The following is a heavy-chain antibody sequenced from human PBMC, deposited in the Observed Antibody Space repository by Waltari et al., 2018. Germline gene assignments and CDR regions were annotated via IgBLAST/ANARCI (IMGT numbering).Heavy chain of an antibody. Sequence: QVQLVQSGAEVKKPGSSVKVSCKAAGGTFSSYASSWVRQAPGQGLEWMGGIIPILGIANYAQKFQGRVTITADKSTSTAYMELSSLRSEDTAVYYCASDYYGSGSPPVVWGKGTTVTVSS. CDR1: GGTFSSYA. D-gene: IGHD3-10*01. CDR2: IIPILGIA. CDR3: ASDYYGSGSPPVV. V-gene: IGHV1-69*10. J-gene: IGHJ6*04.